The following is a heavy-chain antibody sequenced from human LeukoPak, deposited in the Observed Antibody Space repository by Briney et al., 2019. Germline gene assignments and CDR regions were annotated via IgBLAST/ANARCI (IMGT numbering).Heavy chain of an antibody. CDR2: ISGGGGST. D-gene: IGHD3-22*01. V-gene: IGHV3-23*01. Sequence: GGSLRLSCGVSGFTFANYAMSWVRQAPGKGLEWVSGISGGGGSTYYADSVKGRFTISRDNSKNTLYLQMNSLRAEDTAVYYCAKPPLSDYYDSSGYYYFDYWGQGTLVTVSS. CDR3: AKPPLSDYYDSSGYYYFDY. CDR1: GFTFANYA. J-gene: IGHJ4*02.